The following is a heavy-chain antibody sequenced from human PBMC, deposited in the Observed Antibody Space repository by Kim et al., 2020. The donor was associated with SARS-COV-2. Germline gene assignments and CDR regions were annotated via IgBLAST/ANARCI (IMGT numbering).Heavy chain of an antibody. CDR1: GYTLTELS. CDR3: ATDPDYYDSSGSLYYYGMDV. Sequence: ASVKVSCKVSGYTLTELSMHWVRQAPGKGLEWMGGFDPEDGETIYAQKFQGRVTMTEDTSTDTAYMELSSLRSEDTAVYYCATDPDYYDSSGSLYYYGMDVWGQGTTVTVSS. D-gene: IGHD3-22*01. CDR2: FDPEDGET. J-gene: IGHJ6*02. V-gene: IGHV1-24*01.